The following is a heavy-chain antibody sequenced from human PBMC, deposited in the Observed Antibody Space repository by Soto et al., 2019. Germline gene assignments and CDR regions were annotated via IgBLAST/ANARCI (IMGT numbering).Heavy chain of an antibody. CDR2: ISGSGGST. J-gene: IGHJ4*02. CDR3: AKDLVSIFGVAPDY. V-gene: IGHV3-23*01. CDR1: GFTFSSYA. Sequence: EVQLLESGGGLVQPGGSLRLSCAASGFTFSSYAMSWVRQAPGKGLEWVSAISGSGGSTDYADSVKGRLTISRDNTKNTLYLQMPGLSAEDTPLYYSAKDLVSIFGVAPDYWGQGTLLTGSS. D-gene: IGHD3-3*01.